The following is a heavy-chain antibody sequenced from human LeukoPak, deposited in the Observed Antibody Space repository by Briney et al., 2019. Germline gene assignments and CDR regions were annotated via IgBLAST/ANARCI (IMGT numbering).Heavy chain of an antibody. CDR2: IYPGDSDT. Sequence: GESLKISCRGSGYCFTIYWIGWVRQMPGKGLEWMGMIYPGDSDTRYSPSFQGQVTISADKSINTAYLQWSSLKASDTAIYYCARRYCSSTSCYFDFWGQGILVTVSS. J-gene: IGHJ4*02. D-gene: IGHD2-2*01. CDR3: ARRYCSSTSCYFDF. V-gene: IGHV5-51*01. CDR1: GYCFTIYW.